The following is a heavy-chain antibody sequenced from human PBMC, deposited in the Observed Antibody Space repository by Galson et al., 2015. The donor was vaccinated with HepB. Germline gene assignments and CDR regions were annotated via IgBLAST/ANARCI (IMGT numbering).Heavy chain of an antibody. J-gene: IGHJ6*02. CDR3: ARDSGYCTNGVCYEGGYDGMDV. CDR1: GFTFSSYG. CDR2: IWYDGSNK. V-gene: IGHV3-33*01. Sequence: SLRLSCAASGFTFSSYGMHWVRQAPGKGLEWVAVIWYDGSNKYYADSVKGRFTISRDNSKNTLYLQMNSLRAEDTAVYYCARDSGYCTNGVCYEGGYDGMDVWGQGTTVTVSS. D-gene: IGHD2-8*01.